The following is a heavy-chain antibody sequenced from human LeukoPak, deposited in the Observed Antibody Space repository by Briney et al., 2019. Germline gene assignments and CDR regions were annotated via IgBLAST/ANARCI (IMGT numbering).Heavy chain of an antibody. CDR2: ISGSGGST. D-gene: IGHD5-18*01. Sequence: GGSLRLSCAASGFTFSSYAMSWVRKAPAKGLEWVSAISGSGGSTYYADSVKGRFTISRDNSKNTLYLQMNSLRAEDTAVYYCAKDRSYGEFDYWGQGTLVTVSS. J-gene: IGHJ4*02. CDR3: AKDRSYGEFDY. V-gene: IGHV3-23*01. CDR1: GFTFSSYA.